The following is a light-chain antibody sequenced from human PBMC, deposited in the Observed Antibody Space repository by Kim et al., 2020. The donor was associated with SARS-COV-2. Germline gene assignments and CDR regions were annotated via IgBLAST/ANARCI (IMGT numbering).Light chain of an antibody. CDR2: RTT. Sequence: CSGSRSDNGRKTVDGYQDRPGATAKLRIYRTTRQPSGVPDRMSGSKTGTSAYQGISGSQCEDEAEYYCAAWEDTLRGKVFGGETQVTVL. V-gene: IGLV1-44*01. J-gene: IGLJ3*02. CDR3: AAWEDTLRGKV. CDR1: RSDNGRKT.